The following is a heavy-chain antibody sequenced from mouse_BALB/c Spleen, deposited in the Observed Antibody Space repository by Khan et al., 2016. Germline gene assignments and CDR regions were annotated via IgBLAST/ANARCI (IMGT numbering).Heavy chain of an antibody. CDR3: TRPGSSSYAMDY. D-gene: IGHD1-1*01. Sequence: QIQLVQSGAELVKPGASVKLSCKASGYTFTSYYMYWVKQRPGQGLEWIGEINPSNGGTNFNEKFKSKATLTVDKSSSTAYMQLSSLTSEDSAVYYCTRPGSSSYAMDYWGQGTSVTVSS. CDR1: GYTFTSYY. J-gene: IGHJ4*01. CDR2: INPSNGGT. V-gene: IGHV1S81*02.